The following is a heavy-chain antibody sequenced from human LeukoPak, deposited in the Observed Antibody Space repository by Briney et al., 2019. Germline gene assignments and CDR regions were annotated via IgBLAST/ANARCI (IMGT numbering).Heavy chain of an antibody. CDR1: GFTFSDYY. CDR3: AREEFGGDTCDY. V-gene: IGHV3-11*04. Sequence: GGSLRLSCAASGFTFSDYYMSWIRQAPGKGLEWGSYISSSGSTIYYADPVKGRFTISRDNAKNSLYLQMNSLRGEDTAVYYCAREEFGGDTCDYWGQGTLVTVSS. J-gene: IGHJ4*02. D-gene: IGHD3-10*01. CDR2: ISSSGSTI.